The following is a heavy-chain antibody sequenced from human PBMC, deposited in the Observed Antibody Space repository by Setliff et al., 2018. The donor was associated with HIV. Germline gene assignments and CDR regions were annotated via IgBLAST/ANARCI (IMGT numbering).Heavy chain of an antibody. CDR1: GYSFTGYY. V-gene: IGHV1-2*06. J-gene: IGHJ4*02. D-gene: IGHD3-9*01. Sequence: GASVKVSCKASGYSFTGYYVNWVRQAPGQGLEWMGRINPKSGATNLAQKFQGRVTLTRDTSVTTVYMELTSLRSEDTAVYYCAREHDSLTGYSFDFWGQGTLVTVSS. CDR2: INPKSGAT. CDR3: AREHDSLTGYSFDF.